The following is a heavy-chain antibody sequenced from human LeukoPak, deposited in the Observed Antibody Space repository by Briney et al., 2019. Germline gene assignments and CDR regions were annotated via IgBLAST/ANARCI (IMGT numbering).Heavy chain of an antibody. CDR3: ARDSPYCSSTSCPKGPYNWNSPFDY. CDR1: GFTFSSYW. D-gene: IGHD2-2*01. V-gene: IGHV3-7*01. J-gene: IGHJ4*02. Sequence: PGGSLRLSCAASGFTFSSYWMSWVRQAPGKGLEWVANIKQDGSEKYYVDSVKGRFTISRDNAENSLYLQMNSLRAEDTAVYYCARDSPYCSSTSCPKGPYNWNSPFDYWGQRTLVTVPS. CDR2: IKQDGSEK.